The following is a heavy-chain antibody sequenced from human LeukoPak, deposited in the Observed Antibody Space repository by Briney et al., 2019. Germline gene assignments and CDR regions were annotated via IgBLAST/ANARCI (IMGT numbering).Heavy chain of an antibody. CDR1: GGTSSSYA. J-gene: IGHJ3*02. CDR3: ARDTLAYCGGDCYLIAFDI. V-gene: IGHV1-69*05. D-gene: IGHD2-21*02. CDR2: IIPIFGTA. Sequence: SVKVSCKASGGTSSSYAISWVRQAPGQGLEWMGGIIPIFGTANYAQKFQGRVTITTDESTSTAYMELSSLRSEDTAVYYCARDTLAYCGGDCYLIAFDIWGQGTMVTVSS.